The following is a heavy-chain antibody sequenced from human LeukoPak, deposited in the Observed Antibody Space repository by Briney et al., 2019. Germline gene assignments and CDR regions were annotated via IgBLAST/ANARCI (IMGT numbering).Heavy chain of an antibody. V-gene: IGHV3-21*01. J-gene: IGHJ6*03. Sequence: GGSLRLSCAASGFTFSSYSMDWVRQAPGKGLEWVSSISSSSSYIYYADSVKGRFTISRDNAKNSLYLQMNSLRAEDTAVYYCARDKAGTTPYYYYSMDVWGKGTTVTVSS. CDR2: ISSSSSYI. CDR3: ARDKAGTTPYYYYSMDV. D-gene: IGHD1-14*01. CDR1: GFTFSSYS.